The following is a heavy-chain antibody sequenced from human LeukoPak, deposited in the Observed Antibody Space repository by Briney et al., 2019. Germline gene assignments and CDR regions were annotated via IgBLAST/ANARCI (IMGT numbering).Heavy chain of an antibody. CDR2: ISGSGGST. Sequence: PGGSLRLSCAASGFTFSSYAMSWVRQAPGKGLEWVSAISGSGGSTYYADSVKGRFTISRDNSKNTLYLQMNSLRAEDTAVYYRAKDIYEGRAAGQGNYWGQGTLVTVSS. V-gene: IGHV3-23*01. J-gene: IGHJ4*02. CDR3: AKDIYEGRAAGQGNY. D-gene: IGHD6-13*01. CDR1: GFTFSSYA.